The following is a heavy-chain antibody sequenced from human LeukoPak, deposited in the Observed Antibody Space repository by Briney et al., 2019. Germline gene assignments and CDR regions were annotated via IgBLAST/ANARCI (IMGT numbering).Heavy chain of an antibody. J-gene: IGHJ4*02. CDR3: ARDLVGPTRWYYYDSSGPLDY. CDR2: IRSKDNNYAT. CDR1: GLTFSGAT. D-gene: IGHD3-22*01. V-gene: IGHV3-73*01. Sequence: GGSLRLSCAASGLTFSGATMQWVRQASGKGLGWVGRIRSKDNNYATAYAASVKGRFTISRDNAKNSLYLQMNSLRAEDTAVYYCARDLVGPTRWYYYDSSGPLDYWGQGTLVTVSS.